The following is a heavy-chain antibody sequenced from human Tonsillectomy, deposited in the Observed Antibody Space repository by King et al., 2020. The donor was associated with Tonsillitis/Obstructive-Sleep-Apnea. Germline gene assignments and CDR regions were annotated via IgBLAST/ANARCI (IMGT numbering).Heavy chain of an antibody. CDR2: IWHGGNNK. J-gene: IGHJ6*02. CDR1: GFTFSSYG. Sequence: VQLVESGGGVVRPGGSLRLSCAASGFTFSSYGMNWVRQAPGKGLEWVAVIWHGGNNKYYADSVKGRFTISRDNSKNTLYLQMSSLRAEDTAMYYCARDGHYCGGGSCYSWSGDYGMDVWGQGTTVTVSS. CDR3: ARDGHYCGGGSCYSWSGDYGMDV. V-gene: IGHV3-33*01. D-gene: IGHD2-15*01.